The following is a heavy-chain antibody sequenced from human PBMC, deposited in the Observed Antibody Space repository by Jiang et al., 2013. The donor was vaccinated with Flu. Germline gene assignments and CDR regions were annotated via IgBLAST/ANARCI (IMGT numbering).Heavy chain of an antibody. CDR1: GYTFTNYA. J-gene: IGHJ4*02. D-gene: IGHD3-3*01. CDR2: INAANGNT. CDR3: AKIVIFGVVIYFDY. Sequence: SGAEVKKPGASVKVSCKASGYTFTNYAIHWVRQAPGQRLEWMGWINAANGNTKYSQKFQGRVTITRDTSASTAYMELSSLRSEDTAVYYCAKIVIFGVVIYFDYWGQGTLVTVSS. V-gene: IGHV1-3*01.